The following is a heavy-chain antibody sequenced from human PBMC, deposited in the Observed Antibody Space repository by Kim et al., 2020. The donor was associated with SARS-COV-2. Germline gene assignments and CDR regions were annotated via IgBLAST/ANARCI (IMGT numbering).Heavy chain of an antibody. V-gene: IGHV3-30*01. D-gene: IGHD3-10*01. CDR3: ARGLGGSGSYPFDY. Sequence: ADSVKGRFTIARDNSKNTLYLQMNSLRAEDTAVYYCARGLGGSGSYPFDYWGQGTLVTVSS. J-gene: IGHJ4*02.